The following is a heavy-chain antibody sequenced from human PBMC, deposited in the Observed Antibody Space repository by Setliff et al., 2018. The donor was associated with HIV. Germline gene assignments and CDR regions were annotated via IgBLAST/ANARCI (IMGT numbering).Heavy chain of an antibody. CDR3: ARHSITLVVGVPERDDAFDI. D-gene: IGHD3-22*01. J-gene: IGHJ3*02. CDR2: IYYSGST. V-gene: IGHV4-39*01. CDR1: GGSIWNYH. Sequence: PSETLSLTCTVSGGSIWNYHWSWIRQPPGKGLEWIGTIYYSGSTYYNPSLKSRVTISVDTSKNQFSLKLSSVTAADTAVYYCARHSITLVVGVPERDDAFDIWGQGTMVTVSS.